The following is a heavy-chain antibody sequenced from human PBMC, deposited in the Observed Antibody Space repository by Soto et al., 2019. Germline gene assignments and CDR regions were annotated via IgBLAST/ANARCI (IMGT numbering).Heavy chain of an antibody. V-gene: IGHV1-18*04. J-gene: IGHJ5*02. CDR2: ISAYNGNT. D-gene: IGHD3-3*01. CDR1: GYTFTSYG. Sequence: QVQLVQSGAEVKKPGASVKVSCKASGYTFTSYGISWVRQAPGQGLEWMGWISAYNGNTNYAQKLQGRVTMTTDTPTSTAHMELRSLRSDDTAVYYCARGLQPLEWLHDWFDPWGQGTLVTVSS. CDR3: ARGLQPLEWLHDWFDP.